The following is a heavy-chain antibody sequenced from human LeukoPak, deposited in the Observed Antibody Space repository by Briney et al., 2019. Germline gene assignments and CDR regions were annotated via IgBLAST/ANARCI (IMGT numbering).Heavy chain of an antibody. J-gene: IGHJ4*02. Sequence: ASVKVSCKASGYTFTSYYMHWVRQAPGQGLEWMGIINPSGGSTSYAQKFQGRVTITRDMSTSTVYMGLRSLRSEATAVYYCARLPVGAIYFDDYWGQGTLVTVSS. CDR2: INPSGGST. CDR3: ARLPVGAIYFDDY. V-gene: IGHV1-46*01. CDR1: GYTFTSYY. D-gene: IGHD1-26*01.